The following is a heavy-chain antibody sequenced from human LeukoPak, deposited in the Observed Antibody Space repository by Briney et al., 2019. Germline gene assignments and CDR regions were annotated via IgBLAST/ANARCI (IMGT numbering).Heavy chain of an antibody. D-gene: IGHD3-16*01. CDR1: GGSISSGDYY. CDR2: INHSGST. V-gene: IGHV4-30-4*08. CDR3: GGARWLPYYYYAMDV. J-gene: IGHJ6*02. Sequence: SQTLSLTCTVSGGSISSGDYYWNWIRQPPGKGLEWIGEINHSGSTNFNPSLKSRVSISVDASKNQFSLNLSSVTAADTAMYFCGGARWLPYYYYAMDVWGQGTTVTVSS.